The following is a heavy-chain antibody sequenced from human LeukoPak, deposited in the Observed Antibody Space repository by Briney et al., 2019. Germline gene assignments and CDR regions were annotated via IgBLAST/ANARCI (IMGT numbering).Heavy chain of an antibody. CDR1: GGSISRYY. Sequence: SETLSLTCTVSGGSISRYYWSWIRQPPGKGLEWIGYIYYSGSTNYNPSLKSRVTISVDTSKNQFSLKLSSVTAADTAVYYCARGPNWFDPWGQGTLVTVPS. CDR2: IYYSGST. J-gene: IGHJ5*02. V-gene: IGHV4-59*01. CDR3: ARGPNWFDP.